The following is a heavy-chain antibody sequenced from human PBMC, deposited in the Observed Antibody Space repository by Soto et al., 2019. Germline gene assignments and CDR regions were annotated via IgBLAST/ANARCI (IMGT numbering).Heavy chain of an antibody. D-gene: IGHD2-21*02. J-gene: IGHJ6*02. Sequence: PGGSLRLSCAASGFTFSSYAMSWVRQAPGKGLEWVSAISGSGGSTYYADSVKGRFTISRDNSKNTLYLQMNSLRAEDTAVYYCAKAMGSFVVTTYYYYYYGMDAWGQGTTVTV. CDR3: AKAMGSFVVTTYYYYYYGMDA. CDR2: ISGSGGST. V-gene: IGHV3-23*01. CDR1: GFTFSSYA.